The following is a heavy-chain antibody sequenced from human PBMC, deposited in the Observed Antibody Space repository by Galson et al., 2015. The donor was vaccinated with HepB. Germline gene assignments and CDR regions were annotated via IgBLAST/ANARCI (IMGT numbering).Heavy chain of an antibody. D-gene: IGHD3-22*01. CDR3: ASGYYYDSSGYDY. V-gene: IGHV3-11*01. Sequence: SLRLSCAASGFTFSDYYMSWIRQAPGKGLEWVSYISSSGSTIYYADSVKGRFTISRDNAENSLYLQMNSLRAEDTAVYYCASGYYYDSSGYDYWGQGTLVTVSS. CDR1: GFTFSDYY. J-gene: IGHJ4*02. CDR2: ISSSGSTI.